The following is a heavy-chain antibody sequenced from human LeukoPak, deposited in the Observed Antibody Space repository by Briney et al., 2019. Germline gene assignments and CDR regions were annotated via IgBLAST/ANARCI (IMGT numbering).Heavy chain of an antibody. Sequence: SETLSLTCAVYGGSFSGYYWSWIRQPPGKGLEWIGEINHSGSTNYNPSLKTRVTISVDTSKNQSSLRLSSVTAADTAVYYCARRALWFGELLYFDYWGQGTLVTVSS. CDR1: GGSFSGYY. CDR2: INHSGST. CDR3: ARRALWFGELLYFDY. J-gene: IGHJ4*02. D-gene: IGHD3-10*01. V-gene: IGHV4-34*01.